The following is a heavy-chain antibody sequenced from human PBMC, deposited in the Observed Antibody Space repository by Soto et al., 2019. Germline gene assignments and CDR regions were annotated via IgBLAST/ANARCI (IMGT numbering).Heavy chain of an antibody. D-gene: IGHD2-2*01. CDR1: GFTFSSYG. J-gene: IGHJ6*03. V-gene: IGHV3-33*01. Sequence: PGGSLRLSCAASGFTFSSYGMHWVRQAPGKGLEWVAVIWYDGSNKYYADSVKGRFTISRDNSKNTLYLQMNSLRAEDTAVYYCAREDIVVVPAAGDYYYYMDVWGKGTTVTVSS. CDR2: IWYDGSNK. CDR3: AREDIVVVPAAGDYYYYMDV.